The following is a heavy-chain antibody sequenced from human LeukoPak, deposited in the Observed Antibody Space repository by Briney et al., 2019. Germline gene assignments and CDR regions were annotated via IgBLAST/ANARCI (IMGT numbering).Heavy chain of an antibody. J-gene: IGHJ4*02. CDR1: GFTFSSYG. D-gene: IGHD6-19*01. CDR2: ISYDGSNK. CDR3: AKDLVVAYSSGNFDY. Sequence: GGSLRLSCAASGFTFSSYGMHWVRQAPGKGLEWVAVISYDGSNKHYADSVKGRFTISRDNSKNTLYLQMNSLRAEDTAVYYCAKDLVVAYSSGNFDYWGQGTLVTVSS. V-gene: IGHV3-30*18.